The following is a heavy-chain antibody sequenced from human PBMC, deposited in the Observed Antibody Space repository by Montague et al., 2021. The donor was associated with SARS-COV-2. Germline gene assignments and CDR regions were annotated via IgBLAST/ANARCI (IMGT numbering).Heavy chain of an antibody. V-gene: IGHV4-59*12. Sequence: LRLSCAASGFTFSSYWMHWVRQAPGKGLEWIGYIAHTGDTNYNPSLKSRVTISVDTSKNQFSLTLSSVTAADTAVYYCAGGRTLNILWFRELLGLCYWGQGTLVTVSS. J-gene: IGHJ4*02. CDR3: AGGRTLNILWFRELLGLCY. CDR1: GFTFSSYW. D-gene: IGHD3-10*01. CDR2: IAHTGDT.